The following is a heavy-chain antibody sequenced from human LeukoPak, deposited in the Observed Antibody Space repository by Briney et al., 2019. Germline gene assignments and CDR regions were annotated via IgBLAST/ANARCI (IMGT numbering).Heavy chain of an antibody. CDR2: IYISGST. CDR3: ARALNPLPGTYYFDY. CDR1: GASTNSHY. J-gene: IGHJ4*02. Sequence: SETLSLTCTVSGASTNSHYWSWIRQPAGKGLEWIGRIYISGSTNYNSSLQSRVTMSVDTSQNQFSLKLTSVTAADTAVYYCARALNPLPGTYYFDYWGQGTLVTVSS. D-gene: IGHD2-15*01. V-gene: IGHV4-4*07.